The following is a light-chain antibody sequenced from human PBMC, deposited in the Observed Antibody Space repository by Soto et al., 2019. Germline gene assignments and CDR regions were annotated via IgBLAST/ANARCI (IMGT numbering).Light chain of an antibody. V-gene: IGKV3D-7*01. CDR2: GAS. J-gene: IGKJ1*01. Sequence: PGERVTRSCRASQSVSSSYLTWYQQKPGQAPRLLIYGASTRATIIPARFSGSGSGTDFTLTISSLQPEDFAVYYCQQDYNLPPTFGQGTKVEIK. CDR1: QSVSSSY. CDR3: QQDYNLPPT.